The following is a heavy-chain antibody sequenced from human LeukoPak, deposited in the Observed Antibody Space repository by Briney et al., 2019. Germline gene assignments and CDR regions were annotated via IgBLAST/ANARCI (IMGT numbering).Heavy chain of an antibody. D-gene: IGHD3-10*01. J-gene: IGHJ4*02. V-gene: IGHV4-39*01. CDR2: IYYSGST. CDR1: GGSISSSSYH. Sequence: SETLSLTCTVSGGSISSSSYHWGWIRQPPGKGLEWIGSIYYSGSTYYNPSLKSRVTISVDTSKNQFSLKLSSVTAADTAVYYCARLTMVQGVIITDYFDYWGQGTLVTVSS. CDR3: ARLTMVQGVIITDYFDY.